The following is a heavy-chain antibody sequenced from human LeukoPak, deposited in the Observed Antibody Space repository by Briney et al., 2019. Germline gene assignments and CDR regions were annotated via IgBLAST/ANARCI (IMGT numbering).Heavy chain of an antibody. CDR2: ISSGGSTI. CDR1: GFTFSSYE. Sequence: GGSLRLSCAASGFTFSSYEMNWVRQAPGKGLEWVSYISSGGSTIYYADSVKGRFTISRDNAKNTLYLQMNSLRAEDTAVYYCARDRRYFDWRAEYYFDYWGQGTLVTVSS. D-gene: IGHD3-9*01. CDR3: ARDRRYFDWRAEYYFDY. J-gene: IGHJ4*02. V-gene: IGHV3-48*03.